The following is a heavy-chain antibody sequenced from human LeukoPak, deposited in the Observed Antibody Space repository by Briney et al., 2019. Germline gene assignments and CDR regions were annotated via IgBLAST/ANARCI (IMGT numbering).Heavy chain of an antibody. CDR2: IYHSGRT. V-gene: IGHV4-31*03. J-gene: IGHJ4*02. CDR1: GDSISSGGYY. CDR3: ARLRGTGTTCDY. Sequence: SETLSLACTVSGDSISSGGYYWSWIRQHPGKGLEWIGYIYHSGRTHYNPSLKSRITISVDTSENQFSLKLSSVTAADTAVYYCARLRGTGTTCDYWGQGTLVTVSS. D-gene: IGHD1-7*01.